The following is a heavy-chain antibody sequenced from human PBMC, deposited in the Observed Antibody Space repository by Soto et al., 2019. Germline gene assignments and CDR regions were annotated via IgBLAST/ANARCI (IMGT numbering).Heavy chain of an antibody. CDR1: GYSFTSYW. V-gene: IGHV5-51*01. J-gene: IGHJ4*02. CDR3: AKEAKDRVYLALVATTIFAY. CDR2: IYPGDSDT. Sequence: PGESLKISCNGSGYSFTSYWIVWVRQMPGKGLEWMGIIYPGDSDTRYSPSFQGQVTISADKSISTAYLQWSSLRADDTAVYYCAKEAKDRVYLALVATTIFAYWGQGTLVTVSS. D-gene: IGHD5-12*01.